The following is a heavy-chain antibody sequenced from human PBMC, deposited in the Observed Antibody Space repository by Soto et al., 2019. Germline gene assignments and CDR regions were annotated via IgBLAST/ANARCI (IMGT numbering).Heavy chain of an antibody. CDR1: GYTFTAYY. J-gene: IGHJ5*01. D-gene: IGHD3-10*01. Sequence: QVQLLQSGAGVKMPGASVRVSCKTSGYTFTAYYMHWLRQAPGHGLEWLGWTSPKTGGAKYSHTFQGRVSMTRNTSISTANMELTGLSTDDTAVYYCARSSGSYSKWFDSWGQGTLVTVSS. CDR2: TSPKTGGA. CDR3: ARSSGSYSKWFDS. V-gene: IGHV1-2*02.